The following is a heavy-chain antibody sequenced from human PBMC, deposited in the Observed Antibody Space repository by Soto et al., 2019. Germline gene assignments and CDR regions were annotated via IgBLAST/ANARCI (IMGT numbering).Heavy chain of an antibody. D-gene: IGHD2-21*01. J-gene: IGHJ4*02. CDR3: ARDSSVLLLFYY. V-gene: IGHV3-33*01. Sequence: GGSLRLSCAASGFTFSSYGMHWVRQAPGKGLEWVAVIWYDGSNKYYADSVKGRFTISRDNSKNTLYLQMNSLRAEDTAVYYCARDSSVLLLFYYWGQEILFTVSS. CDR1: GFTFSSYG. CDR2: IWYDGSNK.